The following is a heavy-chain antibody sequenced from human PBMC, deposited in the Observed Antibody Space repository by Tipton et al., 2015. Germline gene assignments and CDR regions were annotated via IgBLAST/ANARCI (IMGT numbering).Heavy chain of an antibody. D-gene: IGHD2-21*01. V-gene: IGHV4-59*01. CDR1: GGSIRSYY. Sequence: TLFLTCTVSGGSIRSYYWNWIRQPPGKGLEWIGYIYYSGTTNYNPSLTSRVTILLDTPKNQLSLKLSSVTAADTAVYYCARGQSPGDFDYWGQGTLVTVSS. CDR2: IYYSGTT. J-gene: IGHJ4*02. CDR3: ARGQSPGDFDY.